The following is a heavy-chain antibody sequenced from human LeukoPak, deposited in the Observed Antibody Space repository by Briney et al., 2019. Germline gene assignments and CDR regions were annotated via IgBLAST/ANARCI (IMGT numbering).Heavy chain of an antibody. J-gene: IGHJ6*02. Sequence: GGSLRLSCAASGFTVSNNYMSWVRQAPGKGLEWVSLIYSGGSTSYADSVKGRFTISRDNSKNTLSLQMNSLRAEDTAVYYCVKVGFVGQVPAAIVGGMDVWGPGTTVTVSS. D-gene: IGHD2-2*01. CDR3: VKVGFVGQVPAAIVGGMDV. CDR2: IYSGGST. V-gene: IGHV3-66*01. CDR1: GFTVSNNY.